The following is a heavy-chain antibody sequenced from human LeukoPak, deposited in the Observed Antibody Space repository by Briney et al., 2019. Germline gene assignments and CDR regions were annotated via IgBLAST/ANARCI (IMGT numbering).Heavy chain of an antibody. CDR3: ARGQADFWSGYYKAHWFDP. J-gene: IGHJ5*02. Sequence: PSETLSLTCAVYGGSFSGYYCSWIRQPPGEGLEWIGEINHSGSTNYNPSLKSRVTISVDTSKNQFSLKLTSVTAADTAVYYCARGQADFWSGYYKAHWFDPWGQGTLVTVSS. V-gene: IGHV4-34*01. CDR1: GGSFSGYY. D-gene: IGHD3-3*01. CDR2: INHSGST.